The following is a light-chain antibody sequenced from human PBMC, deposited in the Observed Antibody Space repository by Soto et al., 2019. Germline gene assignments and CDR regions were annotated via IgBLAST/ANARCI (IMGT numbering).Light chain of an antibody. J-gene: IGLJ1*01. CDR3: AAWDDTVRSYV. CDR2: RDN. CDR1: ISNIGTNY. Sequence: QSVLTQPPSVSGTHGQRVTISCSGGISNIGTNYVHWFQQLPGTAPKVLSNRDNQRPSGVPDRFSGSKSGTSASLAISGLQSEDEAEYYCAAWDDTVRSYVFGTGTKVTVL. V-gene: IGLV1-47*01.